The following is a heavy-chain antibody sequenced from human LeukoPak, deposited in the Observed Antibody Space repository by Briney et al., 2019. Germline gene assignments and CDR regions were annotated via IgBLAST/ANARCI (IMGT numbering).Heavy chain of an antibody. CDR3: ARARGRFLEWLSRLDY. D-gene: IGHD3-3*01. CDR1: GYTFTSYA. Sequence: ASVKVSCKASGYTFTSYAMHWVRQAPGQRLEWMGWINAGNGNTKYSQKFQGRVTITRDTSASTVYMELSSLRSEDTAVYYCARARGRFLEWLSRLDYWGQGTLVTVSS. CDR2: INAGNGNT. J-gene: IGHJ4*02. V-gene: IGHV1-3*01.